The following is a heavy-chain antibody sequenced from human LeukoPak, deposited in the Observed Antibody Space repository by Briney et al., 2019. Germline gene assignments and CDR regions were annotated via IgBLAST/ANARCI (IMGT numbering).Heavy chain of an antibody. V-gene: IGHV4-61*05. D-gene: IGHD4-11*01. CDR2: IYYSGST. CDR1: GGSISSSSYY. CDR3: ARSPRLDYYNWFDP. J-gene: IGHJ5*02. Sequence: SETLSLTCTVSGGSISSSSYYWGWIRQPPGKGLEWIGYIYYSGSTNYNPSLKSRVAISVDTSKNQFSLKLNSVTAADTAVYYCARSPRLDYYNWFDPWGQGTLVTVSS.